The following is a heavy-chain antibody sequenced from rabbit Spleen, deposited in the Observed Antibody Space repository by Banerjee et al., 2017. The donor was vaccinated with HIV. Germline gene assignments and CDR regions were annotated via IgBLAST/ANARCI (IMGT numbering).Heavy chain of an antibody. CDR1: GFDLSSGYY. J-gene: IGHJ4*01. D-gene: IGHD3-1*01. CDR2: IYTGDGNT. V-gene: IGHV1S47*01. CDR3: ARGAGDGGAGYGNL. Sequence: QEQLEESGGGLVKPEGSLTLTCTASGFDLSSGYYMCWVRQAPGKGLEWIACIYTGDGNTYYASWANGRFTISRSTSLNTVTLQITSLTAADTATYFCARGAGDGGAGYGNLWGPGTLVTVS.